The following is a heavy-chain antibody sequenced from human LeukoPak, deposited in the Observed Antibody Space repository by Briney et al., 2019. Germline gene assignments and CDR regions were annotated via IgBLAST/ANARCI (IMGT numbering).Heavy chain of an antibody. Sequence: GGSLRLSCAASGFSFSTYGMHWVRQAPGKGLEWLAFIRHDASSQYYADSVKGRFTISRDSSKDTLYLQMNSLRTEDTAVYFCAKDRLEFYGSARYYFDSWGQGSLVTVSS. J-gene: IGHJ4*02. CDR1: GFSFSTYG. V-gene: IGHV3-30*02. CDR2: IRHDASSQ. CDR3: AKDRLEFYGSARYYFDS. D-gene: IGHD3-10*01.